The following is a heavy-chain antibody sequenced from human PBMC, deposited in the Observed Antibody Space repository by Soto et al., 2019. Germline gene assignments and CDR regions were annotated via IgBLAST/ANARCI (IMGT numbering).Heavy chain of an antibody. J-gene: IGHJ3*02. Sequence: EEYLVETGGGLIQQGGSLRLSCAASGVIVSSTYMSWVRQAPGKGLQWVSVIHSGGQTNFADSVKGRFTISRDNSKNTVYLQMDSLRAEDPAIYYCARERPFYKGNAFDIWGPGTRVTVSS. D-gene: IGHD1-1*01. V-gene: IGHV3-53*02. CDR2: IHSGGQT. CDR3: ARERPFYKGNAFDI. CDR1: GVIVSSTY.